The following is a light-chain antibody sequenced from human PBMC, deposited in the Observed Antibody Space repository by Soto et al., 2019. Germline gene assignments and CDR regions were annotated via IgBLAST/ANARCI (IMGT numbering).Light chain of an antibody. Sequence: QSALTQPASVSGSPGQSITISCTGTSSDVGGYNYVSWYQQHPGKAPKLMIYAVTDRPSGVSSRFSGSKSANTASLTISGLQAEDEADYYCSSYTGSSINTVVFGGGTKLTVL. V-gene: IGLV2-14*01. CDR2: AVT. CDR3: SSYTGSSINTVV. CDR1: SSDVGGYNY. J-gene: IGLJ2*01.